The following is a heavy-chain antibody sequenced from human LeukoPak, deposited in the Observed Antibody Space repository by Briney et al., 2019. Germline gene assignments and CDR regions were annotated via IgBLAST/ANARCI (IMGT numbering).Heavy chain of an antibody. J-gene: IGHJ6*02. CDR3: ARDQTPDGYYYYGMDV. CDR1: GFTFSSYA. CDR2: ISYDGSNK. Sequence: PGRSLRLSCAASGFTFSSYAMHWVRQAPAKGLEWVAVISYDGSNKYYADSVKGRFTISRDNSKNTLYLQMNSLRAEDTAVYYCARDQTPDGYYYYGMDVWGQGTTVTVSS. V-gene: IGHV3-30*04. D-gene: IGHD4-23*01.